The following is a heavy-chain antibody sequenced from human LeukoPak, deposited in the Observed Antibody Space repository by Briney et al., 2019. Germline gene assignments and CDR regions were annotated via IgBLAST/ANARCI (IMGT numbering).Heavy chain of an antibody. V-gene: IGHV4-31*03. Sequence: SETLSLTCTVSGGSISSGGYYWSWIRQHPGKGLEWIGYIYYSGSTYYNPSLKSRVTISVDTSKNQFSLKLSSVTAADTAVYYCATTDVDYKGAFDIWGQGTMVTVSS. CDR3: ATTDVDYKGAFDI. CDR2: IYYSGST. D-gene: IGHD4-11*01. CDR1: GGSISSGGYY. J-gene: IGHJ3*02.